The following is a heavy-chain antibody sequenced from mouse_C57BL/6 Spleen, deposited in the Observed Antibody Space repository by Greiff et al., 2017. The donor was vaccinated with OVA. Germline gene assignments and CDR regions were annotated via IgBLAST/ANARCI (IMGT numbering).Heavy chain of an antibody. J-gene: IGHJ2*01. CDR3: ARRDYGGDYFDY. CDR1: GYTFTDYY. V-gene: IGHV1-76*01. D-gene: IGHD2-4*01. Sequence: QVQLQQSGAELVRPGASVKLSCKASGYTFTDYYINWVKQRPGQGLEWIARIYPGSGNTYYNEKFKGKATLTAEKSSSTAYMQLSSLTSEDSAVYFGARRDYGGDYFDYWGQGTTLTVSS. CDR2: IYPGSGNT.